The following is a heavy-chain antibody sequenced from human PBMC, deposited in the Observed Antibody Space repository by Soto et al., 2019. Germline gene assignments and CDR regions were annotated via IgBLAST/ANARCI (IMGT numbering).Heavy chain of an antibody. CDR3: AKRIPYSSGWYSPIFDY. CDR2: IMESGGST. CDR1: GFSFRDHG. V-gene: IGHV3-23*01. Sequence: EVQLLESGGGLVQRGGSLRLSCAASGFSFRDHGMSRVRPGHGKGLGWGSVIMESGGSTHYADSGRGRFTACRDNSKNSLSLRMNSLRDEPTAVYSCAKRIPYSSGWYSPIFDYWGQGALVTFSS. J-gene: IGHJ4*02. D-gene: IGHD3-22*01.